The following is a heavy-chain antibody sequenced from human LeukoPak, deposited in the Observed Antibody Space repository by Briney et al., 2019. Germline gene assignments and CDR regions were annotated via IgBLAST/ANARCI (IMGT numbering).Heavy chain of an antibody. CDR3: TRGSVVAPISASDI. J-gene: IGHJ3*02. V-gene: IGHV3-74*01. CDR1: GFTFSSDW. D-gene: IGHD2-21*02. Sequence: PGGSLRLSCAASGFTFSSDWIHWVRQAPGKGLLWISLINSDGSSTTYADSVKGRFTISRDNAKNTLYLQMDSLRAEDTAVYYCTRGSVVAPISASDIWGQGTMVTVSS. CDR2: INSDGSST.